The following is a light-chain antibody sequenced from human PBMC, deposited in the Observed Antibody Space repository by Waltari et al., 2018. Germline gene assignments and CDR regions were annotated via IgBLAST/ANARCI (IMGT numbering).Light chain of an antibody. V-gene: IGKV3-15*01. CDR2: RES. CDR1: QSASTS. J-gene: IGKJ1*01. CDR3: QQYNIWPWT. Sequence: ELVMTQSPATLSVSPGERASLSCRASQSASTSLAWYQQTPGQAPRLLIDRESTRAAGIPDRFSGSGSGTEFTLTISSLQSEDSAIYYCQQYNIWPWTFGQGTKVDIK.